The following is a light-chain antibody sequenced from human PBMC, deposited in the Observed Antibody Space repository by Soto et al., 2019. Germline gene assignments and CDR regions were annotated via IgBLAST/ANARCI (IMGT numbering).Light chain of an antibody. Sequence: QSVLTQPASVSGSPGQSITISCGGTSSDVGAYIYVSWYQQYPGKAPKLIIYEVNNRPSGVSGRFSGSKSDTTAYLTISGLQAEDEADYYCSSYSDSDTKGVGTGTKV. J-gene: IGLJ1*01. CDR1: SSDVGAYIY. V-gene: IGLV2-14*03. CDR2: EVN. CDR3: SSYSDSDTKG.